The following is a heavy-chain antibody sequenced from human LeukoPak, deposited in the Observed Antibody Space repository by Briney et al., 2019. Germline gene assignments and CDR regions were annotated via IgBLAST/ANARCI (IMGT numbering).Heavy chain of an antibody. CDR3: ARVPTNSWYNWFDP. J-gene: IGHJ5*02. CDR1: GFTFSSYG. CDR2: IGTTDNT. Sequence: PGGSLRLSCAASGFTFSSYGMHWVRQPTGKGLEWVSAIGTTDNTYYIDSVKGRFTISRENAKNSLYLQMNSLRAEDTAIYYCARVPTNSWYNWFDPWGQGTLVTVSS. D-gene: IGHD2-8*01. V-gene: IGHV3-13*01.